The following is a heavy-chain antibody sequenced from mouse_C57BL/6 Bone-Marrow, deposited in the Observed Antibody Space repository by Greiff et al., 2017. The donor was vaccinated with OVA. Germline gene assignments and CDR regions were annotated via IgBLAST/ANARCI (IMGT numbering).Heavy chain of an antibody. CDR3: TTDGYPTWFAY. CDR2: IDPEDGDT. Sequence: VQLQQSGAELVRPGASVKLSCTASGFNIKDYYMHWVKQRPEQGLEWIGRIDPEDGDTEYAPKFQGKATMTADTSSNTAYLQLSSLTSEDTAVYYCTTDGYPTWFAYGGQGTLVTVSA. J-gene: IGHJ3*01. D-gene: IGHD2-3*01. CDR1: GFNIKDYY. V-gene: IGHV14-1*01.